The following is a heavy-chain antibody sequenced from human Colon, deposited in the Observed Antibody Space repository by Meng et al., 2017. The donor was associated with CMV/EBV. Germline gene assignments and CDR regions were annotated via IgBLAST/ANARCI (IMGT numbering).Heavy chain of an antibody. CDR1: GGSISSYY. Sequence: SETLSLTCTVSGGSISSYYWSWIRQPPGKGLEWIGYIYYSGSTNYNPSLKSRVTISVDTSKNQFSLKLSSVTAADTAVYYCARDSGYSYVFGDWGQGTLVTVSS. J-gene: IGHJ4*02. V-gene: IGHV4-59*01. CDR2: IYYSGST. D-gene: IGHD5-18*01. CDR3: ARDSGYSYVFGD.